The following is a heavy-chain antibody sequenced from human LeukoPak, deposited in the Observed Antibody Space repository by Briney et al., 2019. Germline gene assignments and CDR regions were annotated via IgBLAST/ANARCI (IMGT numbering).Heavy chain of an antibody. CDR1: GYTFTIYY. Sequence: ASVEVFCRASGYTFTIYYMHGVRQAPGQGREVGGIINPSWWSTSYAQTFEGRLTMTRDTSPSTVYVELSTLSSEDTEVYYCARDYGPILHTYAPYASRFHWFAPWGQGTLVTVSS. D-gene: IGHD3-22*01. J-gene: IGHJ5*02. V-gene: IGHV1-46*01. CDR3: ARDYGPILHTYAPYASRFHWFAP. CDR2: INPSWWST.